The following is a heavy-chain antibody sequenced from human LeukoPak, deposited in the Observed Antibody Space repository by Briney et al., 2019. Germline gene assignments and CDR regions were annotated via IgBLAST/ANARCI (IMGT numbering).Heavy chain of an antibody. CDR3: ARAGHDSSGYSFRLDY. D-gene: IGHD3-22*01. V-gene: IGHV1-2*02. J-gene: IGHJ4*02. CDR2: INPSSGDT. CDR1: GYTFAGHH. Sequence: ALVTVSCKTSGYTFAGHHIHWVRQAPGQGLEWMGWINPSSGDTKYAQNFQERVIMSRDTSISTAYMDLSRLSSDDTAIYYCARAGHDSSGYSFRLDYWGQGTLVSASS.